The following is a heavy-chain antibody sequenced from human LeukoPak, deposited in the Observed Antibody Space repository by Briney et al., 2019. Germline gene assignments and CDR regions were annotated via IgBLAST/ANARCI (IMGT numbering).Heavy chain of an antibody. CDR2: IYSGGDT. CDR1: GFTVSYNY. J-gene: IGHJ4*01. D-gene: IGHD6-13*01. CDR3: AMDLRGGAAGLEGADF. Sequence: GGSLRLSCAASGFTVSYNYMSWVRRAPGKGLECVSVIYSGGDTDYADSVKGRFTISRDNSKNTLYLQMNSLRAEDTAVYYCAMDLRGGAAGLEGADFWGRGTQVTVSS. V-gene: IGHV3-53*01.